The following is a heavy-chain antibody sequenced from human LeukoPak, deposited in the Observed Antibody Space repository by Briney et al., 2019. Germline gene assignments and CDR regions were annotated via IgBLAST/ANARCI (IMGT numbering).Heavy chain of an antibody. CDR2: IYPGDYGP. D-gene: IGHD1-26*01. V-gene: IGHV5-51*01. Sequence: GESLKISCKVSGYSFTSYCIGWVRQMPGKGLEWMGIIYPGDYGPTYSPSFQGQVTISVDKSINTAYLQWSSLQASDTAMYYCGMSGDRVPLQDDVFDVWGQETMVTVST. J-gene: IGHJ3*01. CDR3: GMSGDRVPLQDDVFDV. CDR1: GYSFTSYC.